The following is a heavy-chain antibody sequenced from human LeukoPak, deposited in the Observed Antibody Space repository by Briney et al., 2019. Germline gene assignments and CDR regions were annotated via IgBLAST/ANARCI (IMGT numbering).Heavy chain of an antibody. J-gene: IGHJ5*02. CDR1: GYSISSGYY. V-gene: IGHV4-38-2*02. Sequence: SETLSLTCAVSGYSISSGYYWGWIRRPPGKGLEWIGSIYHSGSTYYNPSLKSRVTISVDTSKNQFSLKLSSVTAADTAVYYCARDKGVGYYGSGSYPWGQGTLVTVSS. CDR2: IYHSGST. D-gene: IGHD3-10*01. CDR3: ARDKGVGYYGSGSYP.